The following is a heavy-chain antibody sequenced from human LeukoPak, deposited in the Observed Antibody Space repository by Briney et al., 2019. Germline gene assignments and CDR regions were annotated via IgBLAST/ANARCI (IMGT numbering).Heavy chain of an antibody. V-gene: IGHV4-34*01. CDR3: ARQGRWEYSGSYYGEFHFDY. CDR2: INHSGST. Sequence: TSETLSLTCAVYGGSFSGYYWSWIRQPPGKGLEWIGEINHSGSTNYDPSLKSRVTISVDTSKNQFSLKLSSVTAADTAVYYCARQGRWEYSGSYYGEFHFDYWAREPWSPSPQ. J-gene: IGHJ4*02. D-gene: IGHD1-26*01. CDR1: GGSFSGYY.